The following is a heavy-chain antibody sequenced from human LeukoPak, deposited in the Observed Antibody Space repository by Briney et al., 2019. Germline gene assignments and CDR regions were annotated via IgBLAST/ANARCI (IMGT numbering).Heavy chain of an antibody. J-gene: IGHJ6*03. CDR2: INWNGGST. D-gene: IGHD3-10*01. Sequence: RPGGSLRLSCAASGFPFDDYGMNWARQVPGKGLEWVSGINWNGGSTGYADSVKGRFTISRDNAKNSLYLQMNSLRAEDTAVYYCARDTHYGSGTYYYYYYYMDVWGKGTTVTVSS. CDR3: ARDTHYGSGTYYYYYYYMDV. V-gene: IGHV3-20*04. CDR1: GFPFDDYG.